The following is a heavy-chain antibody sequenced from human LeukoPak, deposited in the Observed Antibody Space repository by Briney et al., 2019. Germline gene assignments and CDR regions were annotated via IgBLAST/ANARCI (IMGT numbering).Heavy chain of an antibody. J-gene: IGHJ4*02. CDR3: ARDRMDTGTYFDY. Sequence: ASVKVSCKSSGYTFTTYGITWVRQAPGQGLEWMGWISTYNGNTNYAQKLQGRVTMTTDTSTSTAYMELRSLRSDDTAMYYCARDRMDTGTYFDYWGQGALVTVSS. D-gene: IGHD5-18*01. CDR2: ISTYNGNT. CDR1: GYTFTTYG. V-gene: IGHV1-18*01.